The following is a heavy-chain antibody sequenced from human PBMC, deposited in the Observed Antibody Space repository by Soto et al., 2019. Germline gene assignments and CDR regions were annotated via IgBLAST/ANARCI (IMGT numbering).Heavy chain of an antibody. CDR3: ARGSRLNNWFDP. CDR2: INHSGST. V-gene: IGHV4-34*01. CDR1: GGSFSGYY. Sequence: SQTLSLTSAVYGGSFSGYYWSWIRQPPGKGLEWIGEINHSGSTNYNPSLKSRVTISVDTSKNQFSLKLSSVTAADTAVYYCARGSRLNNWFDPWGQGTLVTVSS. J-gene: IGHJ5*02.